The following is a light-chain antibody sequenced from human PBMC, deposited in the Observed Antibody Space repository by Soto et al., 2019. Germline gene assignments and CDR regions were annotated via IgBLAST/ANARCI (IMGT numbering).Light chain of an antibody. Sequence: LTQPPSVSGAPGQRVTISCTGSSSNIGAGYDIHWYQQLPGTAPKLLVYGNTHRPSGVPDRFSGSKSGTSASLAITGLQAEDEAHYYCQSYDNSLSGWVFGGGTKVTVL. J-gene: IGLJ3*02. V-gene: IGLV1-40*01. CDR3: QSYDNSLSGWV. CDR1: SSNIGAGYD. CDR2: GNT.